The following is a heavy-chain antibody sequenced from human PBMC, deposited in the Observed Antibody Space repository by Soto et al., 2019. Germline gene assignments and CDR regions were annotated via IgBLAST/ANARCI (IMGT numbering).Heavy chain of an antibody. CDR1: GGSFSGYY. Sequence: QVQLQQWGAGLLKPSETLSLTCAVYGGSFSGYYWSWIRQPPGKGLEWIGEINHSGSTNYNPSLKSRVTISVDTSKNQFSLKLSSVTAAGTAVYYCARGRRGGKKANWYCDLWGRGTLVTVSS. V-gene: IGHV4-34*01. CDR2: INHSGST. D-gene: IGHD2-15*01. CDR3: ARGRRGGKKANWYCDL. J-gene: IGHJ2*01.